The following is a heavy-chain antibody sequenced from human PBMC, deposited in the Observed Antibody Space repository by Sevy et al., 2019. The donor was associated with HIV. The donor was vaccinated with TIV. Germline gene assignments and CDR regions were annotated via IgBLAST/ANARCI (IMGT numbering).Heavy chain of an antibody. D-gene: IGHD2-2*02. J-gene: IGHJ4*02. V-gene: IGHV3-30*04. Sequence: GGSLRLSCAASGFTFSSYAMHWVRQAPGKGLEWVAVISYDGSNKYYADSVKGRFTISRDNSKNTLYLQMNSLRAEDTAVYYCARHYCSSTSCYSYDYWGQGTLVTVSS. CDR1: GFTFSSYA. CDR3: ARHYCSSTSCYSYDY. CDR2: ISYDGSNK.